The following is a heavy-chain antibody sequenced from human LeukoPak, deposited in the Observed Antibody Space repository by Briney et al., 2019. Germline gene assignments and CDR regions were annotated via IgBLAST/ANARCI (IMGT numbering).Heavy chain of an antibody. CDR3: ARDPGFERIAARPGGSNYFDY. CDR2: IIPIFGTA. V-gene: IGHV1-69*05. Sequence: SVKVSCKASGGTLSSYAISWVRQAPGQGLEWMGRIIPIFGTANYAQKFQGRVTITTDESTSTAYMELSSLRSEDTAVYYCARDPGFERIAARPGGSNYFDYWGQGTLVTVSS. D-gene: IGHD6-6*01. CDR1: GGTLSSYA. J-gene: IGHJ4*02.